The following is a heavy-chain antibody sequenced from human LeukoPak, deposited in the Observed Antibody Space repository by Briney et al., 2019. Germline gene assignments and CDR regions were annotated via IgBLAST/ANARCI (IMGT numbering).Heavy chain of an antibody. J-gene: IGHJ6*02. CDR2: ISWNSGSI. Sequence: PGGSLRLSCAASGFTFDDYAMHWVRQAPGKGLEWVSGISWNSGSIGYAGSVKGRFTISRDNAKNSLYLQMNSLRAEDTALYYCAKDMRYYGMDVWGQGTTVTVSS. CDR3: AKDMRYYGMDV. CDR1: GFTFDDYA. V-gene: IGHV3-9*01.